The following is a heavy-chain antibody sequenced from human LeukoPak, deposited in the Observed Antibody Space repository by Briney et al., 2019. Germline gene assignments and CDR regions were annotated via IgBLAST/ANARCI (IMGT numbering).Heavy chain of an antibody. Sequence: GGSLRLSCAASGFTFSNAWMSWVRQAPGKGLEWVGRIKSKTDGGTTDYAAPVKGRFTISRDDSKNTLYLQMNSLKTEDTAVCYCTTTYYYDSSGYYTRFDYWGQGTLVTVSS. CDR2: IKSKTDGGTT. CDR1: GFTFSNAW. D-gene: IGHD3-22*01. V-gene: IGHV3-15*01. J-gene: IGHJ4*02. CDR3: TTTYYYDSSGYYTRFDY.